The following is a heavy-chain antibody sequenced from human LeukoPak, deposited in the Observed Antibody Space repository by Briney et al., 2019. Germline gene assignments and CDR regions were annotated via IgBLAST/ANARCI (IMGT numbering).Heavy chain of an antibody. J-gene: IGHJ4*02. D-gene: IGHD3/OR15-3a*01. CDR1: GVSISTSNSY. CDR2: MYYTGNT. V-gene: IGHV4-39*01. Sequence: SETLSLTCTVSGVSISTSNSYWGWIRQPPGKGLEWIGSMYYTGNTYYSASLKSRVTISIDTSKNQISLRLTSVTATDTAMYYCARQTGSGLFTLPGGQGTLVTVSS. CDR3: ARQTGSGLFTLP.